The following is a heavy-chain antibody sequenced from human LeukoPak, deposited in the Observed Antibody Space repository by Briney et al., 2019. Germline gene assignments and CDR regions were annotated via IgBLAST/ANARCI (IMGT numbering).Heavy chain of an antibody. D-gene: IGHD6-19*01. V-gene: IGHV1-46*01. Sequence: ASVKVSCKASGYTFTSYYMHWVRQAPGQGLEWMGIINPSGGSTSYAQKFQGRVTMTRDTSTSTVYMELSSLRSEDTAVYYCARDQYSSGWYEYFQHWGQGTLVTVSS. CDR2: INPSGGST. J-gene: IGHJ1*01. CDR3: ARDQYSSGWYEYFQH. CDR1: GYTFTSYY.